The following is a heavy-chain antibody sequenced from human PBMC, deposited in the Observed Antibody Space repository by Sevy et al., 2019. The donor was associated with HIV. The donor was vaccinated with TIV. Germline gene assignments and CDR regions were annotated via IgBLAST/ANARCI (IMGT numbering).Heavy chain of an antibody. D-gene: IGHD3-22*01. V-gene: IGHV3-23*01. Sequence: GGSLRLSCAASGFTFNTHAMNWVRQAPGKGLEWVSVISGIGSSTYYADSVKGRFTISSDNSKNTLYLQMNSLRADDTAVYYCAKALNPALESMIEVIFRSLKGFDVWGQRTMVTVSS. J-gene: IGHJ3*01. CDR1: GFTFNTHA. CDR3: AKALNPALESMIEVIFRSLKGFDV. CDR2: ISGIGSST.